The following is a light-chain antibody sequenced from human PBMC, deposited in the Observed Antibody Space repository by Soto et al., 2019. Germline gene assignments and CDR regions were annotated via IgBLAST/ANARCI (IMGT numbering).Light chain of an antibody. Sequence: DIQLTQSPSTLSASVGDRVTITCRASQNIGTWLAWYQHRPGEGPKLLIHDAPTLESGVPSRFSGGGSATEFSLTINSLESGDSGTYHCQQYATYSPSTFGQGTTVEIK. CDR2: DAP. CDR3: QQYATYSPST. CDR1: QNIGTW. V-gene: IGKV1-5*01. J-gene: IGKJ1*01.